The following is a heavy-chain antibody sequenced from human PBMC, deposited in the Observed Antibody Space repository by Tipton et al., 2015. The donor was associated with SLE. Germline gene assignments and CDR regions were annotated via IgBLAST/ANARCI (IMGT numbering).Heavy chain of an antibody. CDR3: APRQVDFDH. CDR1: GFNFRGYW. Sequence: SLRLSCAASGFNFRGYWMTWVRQAPGKGPEWLADINQNGDETRYVDSVRGRFTVSRDNSKNTLYLHMNSLRAEDTAVYYCAPRQVDFDHWGQGTLVTVSS. D-gene: IGHD2-15*01. V-gene: IGHV3-7*03. J-gene: IGHJ4*02. CDR2: INQNGDET.